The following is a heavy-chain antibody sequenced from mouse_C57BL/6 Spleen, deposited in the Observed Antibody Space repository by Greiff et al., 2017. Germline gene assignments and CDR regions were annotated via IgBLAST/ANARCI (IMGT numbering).Heavy chain of an antibody. V-gene: IGHV5-9-1*02. CDR3: TRACLTAVGAREYFDV. J-gene: IGHJ1*03. CDR1: GFTFSSYA. CDR2: ISSGGDYI. Sequence: EVKLMESGEGLVKPGGSLKLSCAASGFTFSSYAMSWVRQTPEKRLEWVAYISSGGDYIYYADTVKGRFTISRDNARNTLYLPMSSLKSEDTAMYYCTRACLTAVGAREYFDVWGKGTTVTVSS. D-gene: IGHD1-1*01.